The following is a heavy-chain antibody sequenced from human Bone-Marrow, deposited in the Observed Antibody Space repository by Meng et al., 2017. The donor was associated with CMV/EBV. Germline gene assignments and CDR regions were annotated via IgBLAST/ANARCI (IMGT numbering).Heavy chain of an antibody. Sequence: GESLKISCVAPGFTFSSYSMNWVRQAPGKGLEWVSSISSSSSYIYYADSVKGRFTISRDNAKNSLYLQMNSLRAEDTAVYYCARAGGNSIYWYFDLWGRGTLVTVSS. D-gene: IGHD4-23*01. V-gene: IGHV3-21*01. CDR2: ISSSSSYI. J-gene: IGHJ2*01. CDR1: GFTFSSYS. CDR3: ARAGGNSIYWYFDL.